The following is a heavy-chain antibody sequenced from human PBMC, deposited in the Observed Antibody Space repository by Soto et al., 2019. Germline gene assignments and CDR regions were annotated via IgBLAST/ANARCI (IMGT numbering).Heavy chain of an antibody. V-gene: IGHV4-30-4*01. CDR3: ASFPYYNVLTGAD. Sequence: QVQLQESGPGLVRPSQTLSLTCTVSGGSISSGDYYWGWVRQPPGKGLEWIGYIYYSGSTYYSPSLKSRLTISVDTSKNQFSLKLNSVTAADTAVYYCASFPYYNVLTGADWGQGTLVTVSS. D-gene: IGHD3-9*01. J-gene: IGHJ4*02. CDR2: IYYSGST. CDR1: GGSISSGDYY.